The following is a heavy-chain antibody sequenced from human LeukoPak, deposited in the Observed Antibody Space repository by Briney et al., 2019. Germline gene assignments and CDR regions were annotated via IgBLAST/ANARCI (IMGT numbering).Heavy chain of an antibody. CDR3: ARHVASSGWAHFDY. V-gene: IGHV5-51*01. D-gene: IGHD6-19*01. CDR2: TYPGGSDT. Sequence: GESLKISCEGSGYSSTTYWIGWVRQMPGKGLEWMVITYPGGSDTKYSPSFQGQVTISVDKSISTAYLQWTSLKASDTAIYYCARHVASSGWAHFDYWGQGTLVTVSS. J-gene: IGHJ4*02. CDR1: GYSSTTYW.